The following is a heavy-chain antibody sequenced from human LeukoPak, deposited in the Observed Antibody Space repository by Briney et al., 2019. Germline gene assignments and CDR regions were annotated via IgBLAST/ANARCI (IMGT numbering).Heavy chain of an antibody. V-gene: IGHV3-7*01. D-gene: IGHD3-10*01. J-gene: IGHJ4*02. CDR2: IKQDGSEK. Sequence: GGSLRLSCAASGFTFSSYWMSWVRQAPGKGLEWVANIKQDGSEKYYVDSVKGRFTISRDNAKNSLYLQMNSLRAEDTAVYYCARADGELWFGEFAYYFDYWGQGTLVTVSS. CDR1: GFTFSSYW. CDR3: ARADGELWFGEFAYYFDY.